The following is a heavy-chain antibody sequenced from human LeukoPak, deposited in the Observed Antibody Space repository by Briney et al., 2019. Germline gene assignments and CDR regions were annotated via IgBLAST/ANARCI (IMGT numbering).Heavy chain of an antibody. CDR2: IKQDGSER. V-gene: IGHV3-7*03. J-gene: IGHJ4*02. CDR1: GYSFSPYW. CDR3: AREYSGSYHFDY. Sequence: GGSLRLSCAASGYSFSPYWMSWVRQAPGKGLEWVANIKQDGSERYYVDSVKGRFTISRDNAKNSLYLQMNSLRAEDTAVYYCAREYSGSYHFDYWGQGTLVTVSS. D-gene: IGHD1-26*01.